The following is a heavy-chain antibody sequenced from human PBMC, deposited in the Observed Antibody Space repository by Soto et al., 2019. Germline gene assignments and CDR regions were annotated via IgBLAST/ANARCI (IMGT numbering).Heavy chain of an antibody. CDR2: IYYCGST. CDR1: GGSISSGDYY. Sequence: KASETLSLTCTVSGGSISSGDYYWSWIRQPPGKGLEWIGYIYYCGSTYYNPSLKSRVTISVDTSKNQFSLKLSSVTAADTAVYYCARDEGSYLAFDYWGQGTLVTVSS. J-gene: IGHJ4*02. V-gene: IGHV4-30-4*01. CDR3: ARDEGSYLAFDY. D-gene: IGHD1-26*01.